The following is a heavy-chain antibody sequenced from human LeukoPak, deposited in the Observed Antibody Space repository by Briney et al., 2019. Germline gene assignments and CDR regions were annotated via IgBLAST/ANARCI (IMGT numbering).Heavy chain of an antibody. V-gene: IGHV3-11*04. CDR3: ARDVAVAGTDWFDY. CDR1: GFTFSDYY. Sequence: KPGGSLRLSCAASGFTFSDYYMSWIRQAPGKGLEWVSYISSSGSTIYYADSVKGRFTISRDNAKNSLYLQMNSLGAEDTAVYYCARDVAVAGTDWFDYWGQGTLVTVSS. J-gene: IGHJ4*02. D-gene: IGHD6-19*01. CDR2: ISSSGSTI.